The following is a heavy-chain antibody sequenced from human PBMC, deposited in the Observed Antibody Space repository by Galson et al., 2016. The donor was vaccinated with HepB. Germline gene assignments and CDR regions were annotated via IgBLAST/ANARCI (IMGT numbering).Heavy chain of an antibody. Sequence: TLSLTCTVSGCSISSSGHFWSWIRQRPGKGLEWIGYIYFSGDTYYNPSFNSRVTVSVDTSKNHFSLKLRYVTAADTAIYYCARDHTQGRGAWFDPWGQGTLVTVSS. J-gene: IGHJ5*02. D-gene: IGHD2-2*02. CDR1: GCSISSSGHF. CDR3: ARDHTQGRGAWFDP. V-gene: IGHV4-31*03. CDR2: IYFSGDT.